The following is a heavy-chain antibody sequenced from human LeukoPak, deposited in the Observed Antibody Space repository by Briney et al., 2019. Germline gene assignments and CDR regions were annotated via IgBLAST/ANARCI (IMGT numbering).Heavy chain of an antibody. V-gene: IGHV3-53*01. J-gene: IGHJ3*02. D-gene: IGHD2-2*01. CDR2: IYSGGST. Sequence: GGSLRLSCAASGFTVSSNYMSWVRQAPGKGLEWVSVIYSGGSTYYADSVKGRFTISRDNSKNTLYLQMNSLRAEDTAVYYCARCRSTSCFDAFDIWGQGTMVTVSS. CDR3: ARCRSTSCFDAFDI. CDR1: GFTVSSNY.